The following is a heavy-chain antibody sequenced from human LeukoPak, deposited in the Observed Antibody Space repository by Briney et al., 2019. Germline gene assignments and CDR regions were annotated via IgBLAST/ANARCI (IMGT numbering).Heavy chain of an antibody. CDR1: GYTFTSYG. CDR2: ISAYNGNT. D-gene: IGHD6-19*01. V-gene: IGHV1-18*01. Sequence: ASVKVSCKASGYTFTSYGISWVRQAPGQGLEWMGWISAYNGNTYYAQKLQGRVAMTTDTSTSTAYMELRSLRSDDTAVCYCARVSVAAENIYFDYWGQGTLVTVSS. CDR3: ARVSVAAENIYFDY. J-gene: IGHJ4*02.